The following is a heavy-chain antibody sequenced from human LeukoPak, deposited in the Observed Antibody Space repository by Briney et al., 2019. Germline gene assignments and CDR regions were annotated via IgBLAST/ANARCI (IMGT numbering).Heavy chain of an antibody. J-gene: IGHJ4*02. CDR1: GFTFGSYG. CDR2: IRYDGSDR. Sequence: PGGSLRLPCAASGFTFGSYGIYWVRQAPGKGLEWVAGIRYDGSDRSYADPVKGRFTISRDNSKNTVDLQMNSLRAEDTAVYYCARDNWGDGGYYRTLDYWGQGTLVTVSS. D-gene: IGHD3-22*01. V-gene: IGHV3-33*01. CDR3: ARDNWGDGGYYRTLDY.